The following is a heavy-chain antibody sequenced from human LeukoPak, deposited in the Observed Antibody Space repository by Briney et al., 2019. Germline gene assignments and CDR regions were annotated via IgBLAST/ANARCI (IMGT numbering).Heavy chain of an antibody. Sequence: ASVKVSCKGSGYNFTGYYVHWMRQAPGQGLEWMGLMNPHNGDTRFAQKFQGRVSLTRDTSINTAYMDLSSLTSDDTAVYYCARLVVGTLYDLWGQGTLVTVSS. D-gene: IGHD1-14*01. CDR1: GYNFTGYY. J-gene: IGHJ5*02. V-gene: IGHV1-2*02. CDR3: ARLVVGTLYDL. CDR2: MNPHNGDT.